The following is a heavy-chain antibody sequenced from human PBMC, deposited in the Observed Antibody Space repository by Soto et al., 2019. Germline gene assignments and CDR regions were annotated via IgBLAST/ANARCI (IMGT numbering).Heavy chain of an antibody. Sequence: QMQLQESGPGLVKPSETLSLTCVVSGGSITGSDWWTWVRQSPEKGLVWIVEIFHSGNTNYSPSQQPQVSISRAKSGHQVSLKAHSATGAATAIYYCAISSFFEWAPNYGLAVWGPGTTVTVSS. D-gene: IGHD3-3*02. J-gene: IGHJ6*02. CDR2: IFHSGNT. V-gene: IGHV4-4*02. CDR3: AISSFFEWAPNYGLAV. CDR1: GGSITGSDW.